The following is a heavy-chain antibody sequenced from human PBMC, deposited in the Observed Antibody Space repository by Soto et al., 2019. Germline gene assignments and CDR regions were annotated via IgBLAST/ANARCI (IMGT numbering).Heavy chain of an antibody. CDR1: GFTFSSYA. CDR3: VKVADCSSTSCYNLEYFQH. J-gene: IGHJ1*01. CDR2: ISSNGGST. V-gene: IGHV3-64D*08. Sequence: GGSLRLSCSASGFTFSSYAMHWVRQAPGKGLEYVSAISSNGGSTYYADSVKGRFTISRDNSKNTLYLQMSSLRAEDTAVYYCVKVADCSSTSCYNLEYFQHWGQGTLVTVSS. D-gene: IGHD2-2*02.